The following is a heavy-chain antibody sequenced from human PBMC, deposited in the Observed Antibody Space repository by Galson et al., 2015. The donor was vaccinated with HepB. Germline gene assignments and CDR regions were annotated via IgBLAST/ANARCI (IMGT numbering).Heavy chain of an antibody. CDR2: IYYSGST. D-gene: IGHD3-10*01. Sequence: SETLSLTCTVSGGSISSSSYYWGWLRQPPGKGLEWIGSIYYSGSTYYNPSLKSRVPISVDTSKNQFSLKLSSVTAADTAVYYCAWSLSGYYFDYWGQGTLVTVSS. CDR1: GGSISSSSYY. V-gene: IGHV4-39*01. J-gene: IGHJ4*02. CDR3: AWSLSGYYFDY.